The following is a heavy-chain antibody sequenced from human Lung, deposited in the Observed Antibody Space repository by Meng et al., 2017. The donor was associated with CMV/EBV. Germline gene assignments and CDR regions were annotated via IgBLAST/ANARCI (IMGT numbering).Heavy chain of an antibody. V-gene: IGHV1-18*01. CDR3: ARDLEYCGSTTCYEDCFDP. Sequence: TDCGISGVRQAPGQGLEWVGWISPYDGDTNYARKLQGRVTMTTDTSTTTAYMELRSLRSDDTAVYYCARDLEYCGSTTCYEDCFDPWGQGTLVTVSS. D-gene: IGHD2-2*01. CDR2: ISPYDGDT. CDR1: TDCG. J-gene: IGHJ5*02.